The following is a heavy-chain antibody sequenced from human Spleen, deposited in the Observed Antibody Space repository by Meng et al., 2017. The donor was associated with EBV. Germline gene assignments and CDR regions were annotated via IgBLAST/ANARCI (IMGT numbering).Heavy chain of an antibody. D-gene: IGHD3-16*01. CDR1: SGSVSSGNFF. CDR2: IYYTGST. V-gene: IGHV4-61*01. CDR3: ARDRNPSYDYRGGFDP. Sequence: QVQLQESGPGLVKPSETLSRTCTVSSGSVSSGNFFWSWIRQSPGKGLEWIGNIYYTGSTNYKPSLKSRVTMSVDTSKNHFSLELRSVTAADTAVYYCARDRNPSYDYRGGFDPWGQGTLVTVSS. J-gene: IGHJ5*02.